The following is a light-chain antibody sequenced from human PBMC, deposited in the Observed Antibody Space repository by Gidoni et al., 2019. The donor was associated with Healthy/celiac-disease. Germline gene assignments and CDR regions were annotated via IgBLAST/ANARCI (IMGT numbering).Light chain of an antibody. CDR3: SSYTSSSTHVV. V-gene: IGLV2-18*02. CDR2: EVS. CDR1: SSDVGSYNR. Sequence: QSALTPPPSPAGAPWQSVTIPCTGTSSDVGSYNRVSWYQQPPGTAPKLMIYEVSNRPSGVPDRFSGSKSGNTASLTISGLQAEDEADYYCSSYTSSSTHVVFGGGTKLTVL. J-gene: IGLJ2*01.